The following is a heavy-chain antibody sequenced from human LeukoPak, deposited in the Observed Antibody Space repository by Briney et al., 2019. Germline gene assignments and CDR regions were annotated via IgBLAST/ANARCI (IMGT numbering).Heavy chain of an antibody. V-gene: IGHV3-7*03. D-gene: IGHD6-19*01. CDR3: AKGPTNHYSSGWYVDY. J-gene: IGHJ4*02. CDR2: IKQDGSKK. Sequence: GGSLRLSCVASGFPFSSYWMTWVRQAPGKGLEWVARIKQDGSKKSYVDSVKGRFTISRDNSKNTLYLQMNSLRAEDTAVYYCAKGPTNHYSSGWYVDYWGQGTLVTVSS. CDR1: GFPFSSYW.